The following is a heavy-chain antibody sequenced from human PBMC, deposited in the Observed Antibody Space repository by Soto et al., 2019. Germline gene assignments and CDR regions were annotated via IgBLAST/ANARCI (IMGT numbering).Heavy chain of an antibody. J-gene: IGHJ6*02. CDR1: GLSLSTTGVG. CDR2: IYWDDDK. V-gene: IGHV2-5*02. Sequence: SGPTLVNPTQTLTLTCTFSGLSLSTTGVGVGWIRQPPGKALEWLALIYWDDDKRYSPSLKSRLTITKDTSKNQVVLTMTNMDAVDTATYYCVQSRCGGDCLQSYSSHSYYGLDVWGQGTTVTVSS. D-gene: IGHD2-21*02. CDR3: VQSRCGGDCLQSYSSHSYYGLDV.